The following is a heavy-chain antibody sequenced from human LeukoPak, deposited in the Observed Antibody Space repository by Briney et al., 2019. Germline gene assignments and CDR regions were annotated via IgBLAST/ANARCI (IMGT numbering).Heavy chain of an antibody. CDR2: IYYSGST. J-gene: IGHJ5*02. Sequence: PSETLSLTCTVSGGSISSYYWSWIRQPPGKGLDGIGYIYYSGSTNYNPSLKSRVTISVDTSKNQFSLKLSSVTAADTAVYYCARTPSNTWSNWFDPWGQGTLVTVSS. V-gene: IGHV4-59*01. CDR3: ARTPSNTWSNWFDP. D-gene: IGHD6-13*01. CDR1: GGSISSYY.